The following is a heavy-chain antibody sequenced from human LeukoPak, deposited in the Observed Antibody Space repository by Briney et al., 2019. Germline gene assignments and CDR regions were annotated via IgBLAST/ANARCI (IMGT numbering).Heavy chain of an antibody. D-gene: IGHD5-18*01. CDR1: GFTFSNYS. CDR3: AKPLQLGAYYFDY. J-gene: IGHJ4*02. Sequence: GGSLRLSCAASGFTFSNYSMNWVRQAPGKGLEWVSYISSSSSTIYCADSVKGRFTISRDNAKNSLYLQMNSLRAEDTAVYYCAKPLQLGAYYFDYWGQGTLVTVSS. V-gene: IGHV3-48*01. CDR2: ISSSSSTI.